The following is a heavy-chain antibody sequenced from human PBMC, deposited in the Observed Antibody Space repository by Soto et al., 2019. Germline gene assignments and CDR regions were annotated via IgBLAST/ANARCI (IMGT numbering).Heavy chain of an antibody. CDR2: IIPMFGTA. J-gene: IGHJ4*02. CDR3: ARALDYYGSGNYYNRIDY. Sequence: QVQLVQSGAEVKKPGSSVKVSCQVSGGPFSDYAVSWVRQAPGQGLEWMGGIIPMFGTANYAQKFQGRVTITADESTTTAYMELSSLRSEDTAVYYCARALDYYGSGNYYNRIDYWGQGTLVTVSS. V-gene: IGHV1-69*01. CDR1: GGPFSDYA. D-gene: IGHD3-10*01.